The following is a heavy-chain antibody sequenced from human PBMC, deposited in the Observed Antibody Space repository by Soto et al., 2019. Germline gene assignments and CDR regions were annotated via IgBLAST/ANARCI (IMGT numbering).Heavy chain of an antibody. CDR2: ISYDGSNK. CDR1: GFTFSSYG. J-gene: IGHJ4*02. D-gene: IGHD1-26*01. Sequence: QVQLVESGGGVVQPGRSLRLSCAASGFTFSSYGMHWVRQAPGKGLEWVAVISYDGSNKYYADSVKGRFTISRDNSKNTLYLQMNSLRAEDMAVYYCAKDRRGAKNLYYFDYWGQGTLVTVSS. V-gene: IGHV3-30*18. CDR3: AKDRRGAKNLYYFDY.